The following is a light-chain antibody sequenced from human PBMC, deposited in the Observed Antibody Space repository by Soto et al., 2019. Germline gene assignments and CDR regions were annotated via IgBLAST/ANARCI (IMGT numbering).Light chain of an antibody. CDR3: QQYNTYSPERT. V-gene: IGKV1-5*01. CDR2: DAS. Sequence: DIPMTQSPSTLSAFVGDRVTITCRASQSIGRWLAWYQQKPGKAPKLLIYDASSFESGVPSRFSGSGSGTEFTLTISSLQPDDFATYYRQQYNTYSPERTFGQGTKVEVK. J-gene: IGKJ1*01. CDR1: QSIGRW.